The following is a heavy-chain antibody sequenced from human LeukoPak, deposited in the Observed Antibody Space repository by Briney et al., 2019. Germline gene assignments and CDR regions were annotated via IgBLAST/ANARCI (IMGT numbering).Heavy chain of an antibody. V-gene: IGHV3-53*01. CDR1: GFSVTTNY. J-gene: IGHJ6*03. D-gene: IGHD5-24*01. CDR3: ARSTRDGYTHYHDYYMDL. CDR2: IYSGGHT. Sequence: GGSLRLPCAASGFSVTTNYMNWVRQAPGKGLEWVSVIYSGGHTYYTDSVKGRFTISRDTSNNTVYLHMSSLRPDDTAVYYCARSTRDGYTHYHDYYMDLWGKGTTVTVSS.